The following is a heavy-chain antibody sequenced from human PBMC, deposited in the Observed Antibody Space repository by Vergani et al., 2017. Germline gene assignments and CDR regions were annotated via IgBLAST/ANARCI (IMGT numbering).Heavy chain of an antibody. V-gene: IGHV3-23*01. CDR3: VQDALSNQNFFDA. CDR2: LTGGGGST. CDR1: GFTFSTYA. Sequence: EVQLLESGGSLKQPGGSVRLSCAASGFTFSTYAMHWVRQAPGNGLECVSALTGGGGSTYYTDSFKGRFIISRDNSRDTLYLQLNSLRPDDTATYYCVQDALSNQNFFDAWGQGTLVTVSS. J-gene: IGHJ4*02. D-gene: IGHD1-14*01.